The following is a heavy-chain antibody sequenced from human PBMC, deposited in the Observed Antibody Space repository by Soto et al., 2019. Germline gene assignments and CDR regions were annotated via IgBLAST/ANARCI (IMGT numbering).Heavy chain of an antibody. J-gene: IGHJ4*01. CDR2: ISGRGGST. CDR3: AKTSLMAWERPYLDD. D-gene: IGHD1-26*01. V-gene: IGHV3-23*01. Sequence: GGSLRLSCAASGFTFSSYAMSWVHQAPGTGLEWVSAISGRGGSTYYADSVKGRLTISRNNSKNTLYLQMNSLRAEDTAVYYRAKTSLMAWERPYLDDWGQVSQPTVSS. CDR1: GFTFSSYA.